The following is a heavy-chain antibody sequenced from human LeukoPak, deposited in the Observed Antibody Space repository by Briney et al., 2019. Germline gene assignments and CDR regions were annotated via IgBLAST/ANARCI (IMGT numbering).Heavy chain of an antibody. D-gene: IGHD3-16*02. CDR3: ARLFYDYVWGSYRPDAFDI. V-gene: IGHV5-51*01. Sequence: GESLKISCKGSGYSFTSYWIGWVRQMPGKGLEWMGIIYPGDSDTRYSPSFQSRVTMSVDTSKNQFSLKLSSVTAADTAVYYCARLFYDYVWGSYRPDAFDIWGQGTMVTVSS. CDR1: GYSFTSYW. J-gene: IGHJ3*02. CDR2: IYPGDSDT.